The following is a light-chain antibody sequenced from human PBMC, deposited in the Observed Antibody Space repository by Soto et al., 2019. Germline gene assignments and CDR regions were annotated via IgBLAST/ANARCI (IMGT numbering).Light chain of an antibody. Sequence: DIQMTQSPSTLSASVGDRVTITCRASQSISSWLAWYQQKPGKAPRLLIYKSSTVQSGVPSRFSSSGSGTDFTLTISGLQPDDFATYYCQQYSTYPRTFGQGTKVDIE. CDR1: QSISSW. V-gene: IGKV1-5*03. CDR2: KSS. J-gene: IGKJ1*01. CDR3: QQYSTYPRT.